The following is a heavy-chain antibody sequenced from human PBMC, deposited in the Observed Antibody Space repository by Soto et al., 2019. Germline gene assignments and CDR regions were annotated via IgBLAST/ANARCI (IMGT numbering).Heavy chain of an antibody. CDR3: ARMRASGPYFDLFDN. D-gene: IGHD1-26*01. J-gene: IGHJ4*02. V-gene: IGHV5-51*01. Sequence: PGESLKISCKGSGYSFTRNWIGWVRQMPGKGLEWMGIIFPGDSDTRYRPPFQGQVTISVDKSISTAYLQWSSLKASDTGTYYCARMRASGPYFDLFDNWGQGALVTVSS. CDR1: GYSFTRNW. CDR2: IFPGDSDT.